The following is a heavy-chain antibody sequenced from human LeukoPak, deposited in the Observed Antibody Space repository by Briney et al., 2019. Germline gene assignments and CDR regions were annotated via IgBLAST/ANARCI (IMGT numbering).Heavy chain of an antibody. CDR2: INPSGGST. D-gene: IGHD2-2*01. CDR3: ARGSCSSTSCSQEVYYYYGMDV. V-gene: IGHV1-46*01. CDR1: GYTFTSYY. Sequence: ASVKVSCKASGYTFTSYYMHWVRQAPEQGLEWMGIINPSGGSTSYAQKFQGRVTMTRDTSTSTVYMELSSLRSEDTAVYYCARGSCSSTSCSQEVYYYYGMDVWGQGTTVTVSS. J-gene: IGHJ6*02.